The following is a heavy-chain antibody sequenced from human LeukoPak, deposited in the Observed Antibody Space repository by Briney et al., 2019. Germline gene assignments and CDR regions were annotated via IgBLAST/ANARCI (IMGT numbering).Heavy chain of an antibody. Sequence: SETLSLTCTVSGYSISSGYYWGWIRQPPGKGLEWIGSIYHSGSTYYNPSLKSRVTISVDTSKNQFSLNLTSVTASDTAIFYCARRRGYFDYWGQGTLVTVSS. CDR1: GYSISSGYY. CDR2: IYHSGST. CDR3: ARRRGYFDY. J-gene: IGHJ4*02. V-gene: IGHV4-38-2*02.